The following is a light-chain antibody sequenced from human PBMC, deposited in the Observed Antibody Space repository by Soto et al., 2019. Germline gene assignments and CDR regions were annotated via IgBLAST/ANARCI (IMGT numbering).Light chain of an antibody. CDR1: SSDVGGYNY. CDR2: EVS. J-gene: IGLJ3*02. CDR3: SSYAGSNSWV. Sequence: QSALTQPPSASGSPGQSVTISCTGTSSDVGGYNYVSWYQQHPGKAPKLMIYEVSKRPSGVPDRFSGSKSGNTASLTVSGLQAEDEADYYCSSYAGSNSWVFGGGTKRPS. V-gene: IGLV2-8*01.